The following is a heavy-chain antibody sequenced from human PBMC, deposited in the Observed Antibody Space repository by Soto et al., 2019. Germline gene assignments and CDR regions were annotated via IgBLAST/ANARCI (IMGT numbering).Heavy chain of an antibody. Sequence: GGSLRLSCAASGFTFSSYGMHWVRQAPGKGLEWVAVISYDGSNKYYADSVKGRFTISRDNSKNTLYLQMNSLRAEDTAVYYCAKDRGKVVVVSFDYWGQGTLVTVSS. CDR2: ISYDGSNK. CDR1: GFTFSSYG. CDR3: AKDRGKVVVVSFDY. J-gene: IGHJ4*02. D-gene: IGHD2-15*01. V-gene: IGHV3-30*18.